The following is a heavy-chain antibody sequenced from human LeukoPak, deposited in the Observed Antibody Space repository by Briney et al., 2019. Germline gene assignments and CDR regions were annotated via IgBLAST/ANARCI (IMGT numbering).Heavy chain of an antibody. CDR1: GFMSSSYT. CDR2: ISGRGVST. J-gene: IGHJ3*02. CDR3: AKDRRDAYTGDAFDI. Sequence: GGSLRLSCAASGFMSSSYTMNWVRQAPGKGLEWVSGISGRGVSTYYADAVKGRFTISRDNSKNMLYLQMNSLRAEDTAVYYCAKDRRDAYTGDAFDIWGQGTMVTVSS. V-gene: IGHV3-23*01. D-gene: IGHD5-24*01.